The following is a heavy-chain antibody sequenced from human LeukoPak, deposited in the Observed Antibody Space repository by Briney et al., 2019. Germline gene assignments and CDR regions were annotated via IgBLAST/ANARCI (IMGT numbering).Heavy chain of an antibody. CDR3: ARVRPYYDSSGYTPYYFDY. CDR2: IYTSGST. J-gene: IGHJ4*02. V-gene: IGHV4-61*02. CDR1: GGSISSGSYY. Sequence: SETLSLTCTVSGGSISSGSYYGSWLRQPAGKGLEWIGRIYTSGSTNYNPSLKSRVTISVDTSKNQFSLKLSSVTAADTAVYYCARVRPYYDSSGYTPYYFDYWGQGTLVTVSS. D-gene: IGHD3-22*01.